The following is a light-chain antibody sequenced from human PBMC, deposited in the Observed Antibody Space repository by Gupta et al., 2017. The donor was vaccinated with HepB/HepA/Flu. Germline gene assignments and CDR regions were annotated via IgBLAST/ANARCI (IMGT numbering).Light chain of an antibody. J-gene: IGKJ1*01. Sequence: DIQMTQSPSTLSASVGDRVTITCRASESVGVWLAWYQQKPGKVPELLIYKASTLKTGVPSRFSGSGAGTEFTLTITSLQPDDFATYYCQVESSYSRAFGQGTKVEIK. CDR3: QVESSYSRA. CDR2: KAS. CDR1: ESVGVW. V-gene: IGKV1-5*03.